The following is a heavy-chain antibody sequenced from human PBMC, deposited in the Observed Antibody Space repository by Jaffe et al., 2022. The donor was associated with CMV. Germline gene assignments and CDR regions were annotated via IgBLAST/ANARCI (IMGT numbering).Heavy chain of an antibody. CDR1: GFTFSSYS. CDR2: ISSSSSYI. CDR3: ARGSPITAYYYGSGSYYPTYYYYYMDV. V-gene: IGHV3-21*01. J-gene: IGHJ6*03. Sequence: EVQLVESGGGLVKPGGSLRLSCAASGFTFSSYSMNWVRQAPGKGLEWVSSISSSSSYIYYADSVKGRFTISRDNAKNSLYLQMNSLRAEDTAVYYCARGSPITAYYYGSGSYYPTYYYYYMDVWGKGTTVTVSS. D-gene: IGHD3-10*01.